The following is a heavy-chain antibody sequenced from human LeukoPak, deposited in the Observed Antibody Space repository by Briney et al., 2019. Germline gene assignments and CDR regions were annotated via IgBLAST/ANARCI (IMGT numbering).Heavy chain of an antibody. D-gene: IGHD5-18*01. J-gene: IGHJ4*02. CDR2: INPNSGGT. V-gene: IGHV1-2*04. CDR1: GYTFTGFY. CDR3: ARDGAWRGYSYGDLFDY. Sequence: ASVKVSCKASGYTFTGFYIHWVRQAPGQGLEWMGWINPNSGGTNYAQKFQGWVTMTRDKSISTTYMELSRLRSDDTAVYYCARDGAWRGYSYGDLFDYWGQGTLVTVSS.